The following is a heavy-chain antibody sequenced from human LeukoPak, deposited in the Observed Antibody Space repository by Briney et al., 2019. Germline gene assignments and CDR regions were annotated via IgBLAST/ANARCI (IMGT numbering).Heavy chain of an antibody. CDR3: ARRQGCSSTSCPPDY. D-gene: IGHD2-2*01. J-gene: IGHJ4*02. V-gene: IGHV5-51*01. Sequence: GEPLKFSARGSGYSFTTYWISWVRQMPGKGLEWRGIIYPGDSDTRYTPSFQGQVTLSADKSINTAYLQWSSLKASDTAMYYCARRQGCSSTSCPPDYWGQGTLVTVSP. CDR2: IYPGDSDT. CDR1: GYSFTTYW.